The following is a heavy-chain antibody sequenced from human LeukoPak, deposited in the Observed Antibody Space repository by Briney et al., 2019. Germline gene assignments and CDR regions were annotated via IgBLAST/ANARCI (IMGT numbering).Heavy chain of an antibody. D-gene: IGHD5-12*01. V-gene: IGHV3-21*01. CDR2: ISSSSTYI. Sequence: GGSLRLSCAASGFTFSSYAMSWVRQAPGKGLEWVSSISSSSTYIYYADSVKGRFTISRDNAKNSLHLQMNSLRAEDTAVYYCARGGGYSGYDLDAFDIWGQGTMVTVSS. CDR3: ARGGGYSGYDLDAFDI. J-gene: IGHJ3*02. CDR1: GFTFSSYA.